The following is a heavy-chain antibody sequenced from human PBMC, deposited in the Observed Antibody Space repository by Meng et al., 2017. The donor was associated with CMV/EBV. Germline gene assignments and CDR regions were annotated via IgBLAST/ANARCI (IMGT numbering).Heavy chain of an antibody. CDR2: ISANNGNP. D-gene: IGHD3-16*01. V-gene: IGHV1-18*01. Sequence: QGDLVQSGAEVKKPGASVKVSCKAYGYTFTSYGISGVRQAPGQGLEWMGWISANNGNPNYAQTLQGRVTMTTDTSTSTAYMELRSLRSDDTAVYYCARVGGGNWFDPWGQGTLVTVSS. J-gene: IGHJ5*02. CDR1: GYTFTSYG. CDR3: ARVGGGNWFDP.